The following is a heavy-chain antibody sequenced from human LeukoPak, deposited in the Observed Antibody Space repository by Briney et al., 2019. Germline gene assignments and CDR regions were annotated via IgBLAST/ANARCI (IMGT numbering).Heavy chain of an antibody. Sequence: PGGSLRLSCAASGFTFSSYSMNWVRQAPGKGLEWVSYISSSRSTIYYADSVKGRFTISRDNAKNSLYLQMNSLRAEDTAVYYCARNSGRYGDWGQGTLVTVSS. CDR1: GFTFSSYS. D-gene: IGHD1-26*01. CDR2: ISSSRSTI. CDR3: ARNSGRYGD. V-gene: IGHV3-48*01. J-gene: IGHJ4*02.